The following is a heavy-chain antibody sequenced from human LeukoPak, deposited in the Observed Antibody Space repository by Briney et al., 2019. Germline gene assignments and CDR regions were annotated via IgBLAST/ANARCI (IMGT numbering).Heavy chain of an antibody. Sequence: GGSLRLSRADSGLIFRSYWMSWVRQAPGKGLEWVANINQDGSEKYFVDSVKGRFTISRDNAKNSLHLQMNTLRAEDTAVYYCARERDGRFFDYWGQGTLVTVSS. D-gene: IGHD5-24*01. V-gene: IGHV3-7*01. CDR1: GLIFRSYW. CDR2: INQDGSEK. J-gene: IGHJ4*02. CDR3: ARERDGRFFDY.